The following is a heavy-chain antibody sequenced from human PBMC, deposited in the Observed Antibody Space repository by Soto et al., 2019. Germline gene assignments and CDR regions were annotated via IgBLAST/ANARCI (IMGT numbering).Heavy chain of an antibody. Sequence: SSVKVSCKTSGYTFTSYGVTWVRQAPGQGLEWMAWISVHSGKTKFAESLRGRVTLTTDTSTSTAYMELSSLRSEDTAVYYCARVGLTGTSISSLYYGMDVWGQGTTVTVSS. CDR1: GYTFTSYG. D-gene: IGHD1-7*01. J-gene: IGHJ6*02. CDR2: ISVHSGKT. V-gene: IGHV1-18*01. CDR3: ARVGLTGTSISSLYYGMDV.